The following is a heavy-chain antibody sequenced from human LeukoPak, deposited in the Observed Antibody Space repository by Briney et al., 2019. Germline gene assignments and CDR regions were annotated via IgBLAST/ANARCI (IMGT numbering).Heavy chain of an antibody. Sequence: ASVKVSCKASGYSFTGYYMHWVRQAPGQGLEWMGWISAYNGNTNYAQKLQGRVTMTTDTSTSTAYMELRSLRSDDTAVYYCARALDSSGYDTPDAFDIWGQGTMVTVSS. V-gene: IGHV1-18*04. CDR3: ARALDSSGYDTPDAFDI. CDR1: GYSFTGYY. J-gene: IGHJ3*02. D-gene: IGHD3-22*01. CDR2: ISAYNGNT.